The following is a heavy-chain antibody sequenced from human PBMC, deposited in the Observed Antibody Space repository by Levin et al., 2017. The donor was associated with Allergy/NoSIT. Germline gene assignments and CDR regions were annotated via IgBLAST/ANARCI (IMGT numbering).Heavy chain of an antibody. D-gene: IGHD6-19*01. CDR3: AKERGSSGRAGWFDP. V-gene: IGHV3-30*01. J-gene: IGHJ5*02. CDR2: ISYDGSGE. Sequence: GGSLRLSCTASGFTFSGSVMHWVRQAPGKGLEWMPVISYDGSGEQYADSVKGRFTISRDNAKNTLYLQMNSLRSEDTAVYYCAKERGSSGRAGWFDPWGQGTLVTVSS. CDR1: GFTFSGSV.